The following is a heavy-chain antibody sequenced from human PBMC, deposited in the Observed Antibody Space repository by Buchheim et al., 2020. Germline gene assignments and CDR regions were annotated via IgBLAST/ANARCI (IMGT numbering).Heavy chain of an antibody. D-gene: IGHD3-3*01. CDR2: IYYSGTT. J-gene: IGHJ5*02. V-gene: IGHV4-30-4*01. Sequence: QVQLQESGPGLVKPAQTLSLTCSVSGGSIRNGDFYWSWIRQPPGKGLEWIGYIYYSGTTHYTPSLRSRVTISVDTSKNQFSLKLRSVTAADTAVYYCARDFPYDSGWFDPWGQGTL. CDR1: GGSIRNGDFY. CDR3: ARDFPYDSGWFDP.